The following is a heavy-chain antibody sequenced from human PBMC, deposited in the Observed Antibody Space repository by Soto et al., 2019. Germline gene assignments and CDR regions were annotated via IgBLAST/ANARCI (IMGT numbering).Heavy chain of an antibody. J-gene: IGHJ3*01. Sequence: QVQLVQSGAEVKKPGASVKVSCKTSGYTFTGYGINWVRQAPGHGLEWMGWISVFNGNTKYGQNFQDRVIMTTDTSTSTAYMELRSLRSDATAVYFCGRDGSGGIIDSWGQGTMLIVSS. CDR2: ISVFNGNT. D-gene: IGHD2-15*01. CDR1: GYTFTGYG. V-gene: IGHV1-18*01. CDR3: GRDGSGGIIDS.